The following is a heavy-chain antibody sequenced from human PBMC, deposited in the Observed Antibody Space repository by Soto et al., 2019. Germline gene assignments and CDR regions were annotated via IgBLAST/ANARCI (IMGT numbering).Heavy chain of an antibody. J-gene: IGHJ6*02. D-gene: IGHD4-17*01. Sequence: GGSLRLSCAASGFTFSSYAMHWVRQAPGKGLEWVAVISYDGSNKYYADSVKGRFTISRDKSKNTLYLQMNSLRAEDTAVYYCARDGLGDYGDYSHYYYYGMDVWGQGTTVTVSS. V-gene: IGHV3-30-3*01. CDR1: GFTFSSYA. CDR3: ARDGLGDYGDYSHYYYYGMDV. CDR2: ISYDGSNK.